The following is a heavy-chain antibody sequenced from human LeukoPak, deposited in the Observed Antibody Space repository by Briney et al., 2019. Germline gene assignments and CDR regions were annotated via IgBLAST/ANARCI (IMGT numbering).Heavy chain of an antibody. CDR2: ISYDGSYK. D-gene: IGHD4-17*01. V-gene: IGHV3-30-3*01. J-gene: IGHJ4*02. CDR3: ARDHGDYDGYFDY. Sequence: GRSLRLSCAASGFTFSSYAMHWVRQAPGKGLEWVAVISYDGSYKYYADSVKGRFTISRDNSKNTLYLQMNSLRAEDTAVYYCARDHGDYDGYFDYWGQGTLVTVSS. CDR1: GFTFSSYA.